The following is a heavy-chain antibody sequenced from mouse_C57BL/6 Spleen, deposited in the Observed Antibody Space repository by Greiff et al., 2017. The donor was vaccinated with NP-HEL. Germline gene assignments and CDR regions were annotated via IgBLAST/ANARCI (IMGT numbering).Heavy chain of an antibody. D-gene: IGHD3-3*01. CDR3: ARHGGGTDWYFDV. V-gene: IGHV5-6*01. CDR2: ISSGGSYT. J-gene: IGHJ1*03. CDR1: GFTFSSYG. Sequence: EVKLQESGGDLVKPGGSLKLSCAASGFTFSSYGMSWVRQTPDKRLEWVATISSGGSYTYYPDSVKGRFTISRDNAKNTLYLQMSSLKSEDTAMYYCARHGGGTDWYFDVWGTGTTVTVSS.